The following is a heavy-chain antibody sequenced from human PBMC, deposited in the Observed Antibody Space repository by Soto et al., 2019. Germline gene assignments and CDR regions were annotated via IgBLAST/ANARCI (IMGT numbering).Heavy chain of an antibody. D-gene: IGHD2-2*01. V-gene: IGHV4-59*01. CDR2: IYYSGST. J-gene: IGHJ4*02. CDR3: ARTKEGRQLFHY. CDR1: GGSISSYY. Sequence: SETLCLTCIVSGGSISSYYWSWIRQPPGKGLEWIAYIYYSGSTNYNPSLKSRVTISVDMSKNQFSLKLSSVTAADTAVYYCARTKEGRQLFHYWGQGTLVTVSS.